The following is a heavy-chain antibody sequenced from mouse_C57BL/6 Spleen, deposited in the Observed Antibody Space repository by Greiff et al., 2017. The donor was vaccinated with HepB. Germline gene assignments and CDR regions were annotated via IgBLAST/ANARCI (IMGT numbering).Heavy chain of an antibody. Sequence: QVHVKQSGAELVRPGASVTLSCKASGYTFTDYEMHWVKQTPVHGLEWIGAIDPETGGTAYNQKFKGKAILTADKSSSTAYMELRSLTSEDSAVYYCTRSDSKAMDYWGQGTSVTVSS. CDR3: TRSDSKAMDY. CDR1: GYTFTDYE. V-gene: IGHV1-15*01. CDR2: IDPETGGT. D-gene: IGHD2-5*01. J-gene: IGHJ4*01.